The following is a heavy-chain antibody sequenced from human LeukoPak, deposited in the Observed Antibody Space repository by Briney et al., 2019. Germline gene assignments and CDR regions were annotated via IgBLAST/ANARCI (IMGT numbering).Heavy chain of an antibody. CDR1: GFTFSNYW. CDR2: ISYDGSNK. Sequence: GGSLRLSCAASGFTFSNYWMTWVRQAPGKGLEWVAVISYDGSNKYYADSVKGRFTISRDNSKNTLYLQMNSLRAEDTAVYYCARPIIPPEYYDILTALDVWGQGTTVTVSS. V-gene: IGHV3-30-3*01. D-gene: IGHD3-9*01. CDR3: ARPIIPPEYYDILTALDV. J-gene: IGHJ6*02.